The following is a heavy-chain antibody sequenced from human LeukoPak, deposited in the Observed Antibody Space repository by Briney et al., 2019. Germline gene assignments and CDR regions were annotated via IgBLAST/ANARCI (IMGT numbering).Heavy chain of an antibody. CDR1: GFTFSSYE. V-gene: IGHV3-23*01. CDR2: LNENGMKT. Sequence: GGSLRLSCEASGFTFSSYEMSWVRQAPGKGLEWVSGLNENGMKTDHADSVKGRFIISRDNSRNTLYLQMSSLKVEDTAVYYCAKLPAVYGVADSFDMWGQGTTVTVSS. CDR3: AKLPAVYGVADSFDM. J-gene: IGHJ3*02. D-gene: IGHD2-8*01.